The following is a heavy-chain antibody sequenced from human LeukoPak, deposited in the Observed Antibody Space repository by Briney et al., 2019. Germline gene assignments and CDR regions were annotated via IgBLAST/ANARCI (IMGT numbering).Heavy chain of an antibody. Sequence: GGSLRLSCAASGFTVSSNYMSWVRQAPGKGLEWVSVIYSGGSTYYADSVKGRFTISRHNSKNTLYLQMNSLRAEDTAVYYCARDLYGRSYGNWFDPWGQGTLVTVSS. J-gene: IGHJ5*02. V-gene: IGHV3-53*04. CDR2: IYSGGST. CDR1: GFTVSSNY. D-gene: IGHD5-18*01. CDR3: ARDLYGRSYGNWFDP.